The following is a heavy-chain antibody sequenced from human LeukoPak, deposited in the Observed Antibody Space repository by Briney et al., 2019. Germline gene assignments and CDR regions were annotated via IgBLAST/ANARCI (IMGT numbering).Heavy chain of an antibody. CDR3: ARAPTVTPDY. CDR2: ISGNENNP. Sequence: ASVKVSCKASGYIFTDFGTSWVRQAPGRGLEWMGWISGNENNPNYEPKFHGTITMTTDTSTSTAYMELRRLTSDDTAVYYCARAPTVTPDYWGQGTLVTVSA. D-gene: IGHD4-17*01. V-gene: IGHV1-18*04. CDR1: GYIFTDFG. J-gene: IGHJ4*02.